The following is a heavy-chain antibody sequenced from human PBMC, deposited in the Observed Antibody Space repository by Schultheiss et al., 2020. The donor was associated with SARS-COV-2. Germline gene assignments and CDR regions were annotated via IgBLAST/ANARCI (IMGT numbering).Heavy chain of an antibody. CDR2: IYHSGST. J-gene: IGHJ4*02. V-gene: IGHV4-34*01. Sequence: SETLSLTCAVYGGSFSGYYWSWIRQPPGKGLEWIGSIYHSGSTYYNPSLKSRVTISVDTSKNQFSLKLSSVTAADTAVYYCARELQEAREDSYFDYWGQGTLVTVSS. CDR1: GGSFSGYY. CDR3: ARELQEAREDSYFDY. D-gene: IGHD4-11*01.